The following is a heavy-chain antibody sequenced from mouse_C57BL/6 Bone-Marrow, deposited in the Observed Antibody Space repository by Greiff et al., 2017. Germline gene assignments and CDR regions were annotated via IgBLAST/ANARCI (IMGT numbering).Heavy chain of an antibody. CDR3: TRGYDGYRDY. V-gene: IGHV5-9-1*02. D-gene: IGHD2-3*01. J-gene: IGHJ2*01. CDR2: ISSGGDYI. Sequence: EVKLEESGEGLVKPGGSLKLSCAASGFTFSSYAMSWVRQTPEKRLEWVAYISSGGDYIYYADTVKGRFTISRDNARNTLYLQMSSLKSEDTAMYYCTRGYDGYRDYWGQGTTLTVSS. CDR1: GFTFSSYA.